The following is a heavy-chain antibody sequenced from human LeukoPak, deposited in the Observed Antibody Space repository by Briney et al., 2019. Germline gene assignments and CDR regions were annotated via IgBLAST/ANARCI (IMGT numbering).Heavy chain of an antibody. D-gene: IGHD5-18*01. V-gene: IGHV3-66*01. J-gene: IGHJ5*02. CDR3: ARGVTRGYSYGRNNWSDP. Sequence: GGSLRLSCAASGFTVSSNYMSWVRQAPGKGLEWVSVIYSGGSTYYADSVKGRFTISRDNSKNTLYLQMNSLRAEDTAVYYCARGVTRGYSYGRNNWSDPWGQGTLVTVSS. CDR1: GFTVSSNY. CDR2: IYSGGST.